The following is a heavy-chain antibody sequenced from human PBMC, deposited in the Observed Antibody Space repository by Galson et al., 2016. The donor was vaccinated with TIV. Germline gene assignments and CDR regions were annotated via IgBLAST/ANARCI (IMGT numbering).Heavy chain of an antibody. D-gene: IGHD3-22*01. CDR1: GDTFSNYA. Sequence: QSGAEVKKPGASVKVSCKASGDTFSNYAISWVRQAPGQGPEWMGRINPIFHTATYAQKLQARVTIMADKSTTTIYMELNSLRSEDTAVYYCAREMSFYDSTAYYPFDIWGQGTQVTVSS. CDR3: AREMSFYDSTAYYPFDI. V-gene: IGHV1-69*06. J-gene: IGHJ3*02. CDR2: INPIFHTA.